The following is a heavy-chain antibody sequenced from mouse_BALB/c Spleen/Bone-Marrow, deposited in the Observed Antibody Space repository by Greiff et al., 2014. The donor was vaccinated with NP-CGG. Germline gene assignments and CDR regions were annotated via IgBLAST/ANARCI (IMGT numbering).Heavy chain of an antibody. J-gene: IGHJ2*01. Sequence: DVQLVESGGGLVKPGGSLKLSCAASGFTFSGYAMSWVRQTPEKRLEWVATLSSGGSYTYYPDSVKGRFTISRDNAKNTLYLQMSSLRSEDTAMYYCASLTGRDYWGQGTTLTVSA. D-gene: IGHD4-1*01. CDR2: LSSGGSYT. CDR3: ASLTGRDY. V-gene: IGHV5-9-3*01. CDR1: GFTFSGYA.